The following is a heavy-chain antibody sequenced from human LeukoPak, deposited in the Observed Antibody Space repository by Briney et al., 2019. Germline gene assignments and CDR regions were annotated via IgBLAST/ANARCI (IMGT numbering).Heavy chain of an antibody. J-gene: IGHJ6*03. Sequence: GASVKVSCKSSGYTFTSYDINWVRQATGQGLEWMGWMNPNSGNTGYAQKFQGRVTMTRNTSISTAYMELSSLRSEDTAVYYCARAYRGIVVVPVKHYYYYMDVWGKGTTVTVSS. CDR1: GYTFTSYD. D-gene: IGHD2-2*01. V-gene: IGHV1-8*01. CDR2: MNPNSGNT. CDR3: ARAYRGIVVVPVKHYYYYMDV.